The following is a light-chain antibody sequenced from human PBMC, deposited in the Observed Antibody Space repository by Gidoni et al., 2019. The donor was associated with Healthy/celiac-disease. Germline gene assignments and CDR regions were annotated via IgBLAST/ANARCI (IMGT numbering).Light chain of an antibody. Sequence: SSELTQDPAVSVALGQTVRITCPGDSLRSYYASWYQQKPGQAPVLVIYGKNNRPSGIPDRFSGSSSGNTASLTITGAQAEDEADYYCNSRDSSGNQVVGGGTKLTVL. CDR3: NSRDSSGNQV. V-gene: IGLV3-19*01. J-gene: IGLJ2*01. CDR1: SLRSYY. CDR2: GKN.